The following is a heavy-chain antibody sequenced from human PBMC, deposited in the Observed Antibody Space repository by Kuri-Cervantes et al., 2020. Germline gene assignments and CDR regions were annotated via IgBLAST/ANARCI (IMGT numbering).Heavy chain of an antibody. J-gene: IGHJ4*02. CDR1: GGSINNYF. D-gene: IGHD3-10*01. V-gene: IGHV4-59*01. Sequence: SETLSLTCSVSGGSINNYFWNWIRQPPGKGLEWIGYIYYSGYTNYNPSLKSRVTISVDTSKNQFSLKLSSVTAADTAIYYCARDRGSLLGLDYWGQGTLVTVSS. CDR3: ARDRGSLLGLDY. CDR2: IYYSGYT.